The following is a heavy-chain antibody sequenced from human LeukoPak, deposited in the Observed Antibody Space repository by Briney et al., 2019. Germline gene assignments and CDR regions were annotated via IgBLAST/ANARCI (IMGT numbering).Heavy chain of an antibody. V-gene: IGHV3-11*01. D-gene: IGHD6-13*01. J-gene: IGHJ5*02. CDR3: ARRGYSKRSNWFDP. CDR1: GFTFSDHY. Sequence: PGGSLRLSCAASGFTFSDHYMSWIRQAPGKGLEWVSYISSSGSTIYYADSVKGRFTISRDNAKNSLYLQMNSLRAEDTAVYYCARRGYSKRSNWFDPWGQGTLVTVSS. CDR2: ISSSGSTI.